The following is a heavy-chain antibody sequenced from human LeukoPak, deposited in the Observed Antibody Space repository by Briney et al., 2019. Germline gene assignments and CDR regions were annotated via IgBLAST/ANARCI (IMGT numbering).Heavy chain of an antibody. CDR3: VKDPDPRYCSSTSCSPI. J-gene: IGHJ3*02. Sequence: GGSLRLSCAASGFTFSSYSMNWVRQAPGKGLEWVSYISSSSSTIYYADSVKGRLTISRDNAKNSLYLQMNSLRDEDTAVYYCVKDPDPRYCSSTSCSPIWGQGTMVTVSS. D-gene: IGHD2-2*01. CDR1: GFTFSSYS. CDR2: ISSSSSTI. V-gene: IGHV3-48*02.